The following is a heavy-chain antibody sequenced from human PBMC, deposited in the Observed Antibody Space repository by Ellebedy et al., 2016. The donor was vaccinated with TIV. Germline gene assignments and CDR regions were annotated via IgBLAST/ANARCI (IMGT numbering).Heavy chain of an antibody. J-gene: IGHJ4*02. CDR3: ARGSRGYGSQGDY. CDR2: IYYSGST. Sequence: SETLSLTCTVSGASISSYYCSWIRQPPGKGLEWIGYIYYSGSTNYNPSLKSRVTISVDTSKNQFSLKLSSVTAADMAVYYCARGSRGYGSQGDYWGQGTLVTVSS. D-gene: IGHD3-10*01. CDR1: GASISSYY. V-gene: IGHV4-59*01.